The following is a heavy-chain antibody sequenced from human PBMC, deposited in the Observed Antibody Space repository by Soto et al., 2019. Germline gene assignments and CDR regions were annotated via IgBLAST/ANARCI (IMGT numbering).Heavy chain of an antibody. CDR3: ARDSD. CDR2: ISYDGSNK. CDR1: GFTFSSYA. V-gene: IGHV3-30-3*01. Sequence: GGSLRLSCAASGFTFSSYAMHWVRQAPGKGLEWVAVISYDGSNKYYADSVKGRFTISRDNSKNTLYLQMNSLRAEDTAVYYCARDSDWGQGTLVTVSS. J-gene: IGHJ4*02.